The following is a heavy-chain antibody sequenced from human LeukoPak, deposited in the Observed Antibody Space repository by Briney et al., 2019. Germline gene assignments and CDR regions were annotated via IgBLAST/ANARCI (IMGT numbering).Heavy chain of an antibody. J-gene: IGHJ5*02. CDR1: GFTFSSYW. CDR3: ARVQSGYTNIWFVWFDP. D-gene: IGHD3-10*01. Sequence: GGSLRLSCAASGFTFSSYWMSWVRQAPGKGLEWVANIKQDGSEKYYVDSVKGRFTVARDNSKNSLSLQMNSLRDEDTALYFCARVQSGYTNIWFVWFDPWGQGTLVTVSS. V-gene: IGHV3-7*04. CDR2: IKQDGSEK.